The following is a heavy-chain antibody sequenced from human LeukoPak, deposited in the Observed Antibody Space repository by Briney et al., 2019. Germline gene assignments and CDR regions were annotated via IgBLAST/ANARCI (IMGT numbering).Heavy chain of an antibody. D-gene: IGHD3-10*01. J-gene: IGHJ4*02. Sequence: GGSLRLSCAASGFTVRDSYMSWVRQAPGKRLEWLAFIYVSGTTFYAASVKGRFTISRDNSKNTVYLQMNNLRAEDTALYYCGRHAYGGSPPLSWGQGALVTVSS. CDR3: GRHAYGGSPPLS. CDR2: IYVSGTT. CDR1: GFTVRDSY. V-gene: IGHV3-53*01.